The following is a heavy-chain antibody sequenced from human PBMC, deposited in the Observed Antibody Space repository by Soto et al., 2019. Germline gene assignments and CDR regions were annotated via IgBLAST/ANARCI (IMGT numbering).Heavy chain of an antibody. D-gene: IGHD3-10*01. CDR1: GFIFKMYG. Sequence: PGGSLRLSCAASGFIFKMYGMHWVRQTPGKGLVWISRIYNDGSYTDYAASVRDRFTISRDNVNDTLYLEMNNLRAEDSGLYYCTRGPRPISTGTGAYWGQGTQVTVSS. CDR2: IYNDGSYT. CDR3: TRGPRPISTGTGAY. J-gene: IGHJ4*02. V-gene: IGHV3-74*01.